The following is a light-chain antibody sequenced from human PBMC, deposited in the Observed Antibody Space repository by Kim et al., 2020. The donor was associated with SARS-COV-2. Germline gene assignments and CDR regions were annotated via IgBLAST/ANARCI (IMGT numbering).Light chain of an antibody. CDR2: KAS. V-gene: IGKV1-5*03. CDR1: QSISDW. CDR3: KQYNSYST. J-gene: IGKJ1*01. Sequence: DIQMTQSPSTLSASVGDRVTITCRASQSISDWLAWYQQKPGKAPKLLIYKASSLESEVPSRFSGSGFGTEFTLTISSLQPDDLATYYCKQYNSYSTFGQGTKVDIK.